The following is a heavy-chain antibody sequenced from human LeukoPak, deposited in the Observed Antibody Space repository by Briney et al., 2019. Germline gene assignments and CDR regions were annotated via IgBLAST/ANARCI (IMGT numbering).Heavy chain of an antibody. D-gene: IGHD3-10*01. CDR1: GFTFSSYE. CDR2: ISSSGTTI. J-gene: IGHJ3*02. Sequence: GRSLRLSCAASGFTFSSYEMNWVRQAPGKGLEWVSYISSSGTTIYYADSVKGRSTISRDNAKNSLSLQMNSLRAEDAAVYYCARRVASWHAFDIWGQGTMVTVSS. V-gene: IGHV3-48*03. CDR3: ARRVASWHAFDI.